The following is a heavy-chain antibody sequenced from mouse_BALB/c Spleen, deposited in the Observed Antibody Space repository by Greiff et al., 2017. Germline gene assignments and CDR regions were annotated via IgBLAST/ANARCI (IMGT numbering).Heavy chain of an antibody. V-gene: IGHV5-17*02. CDR1: GFTFSSFG. D-gene: IGHD2-3*01. CDR2: ISSGSSTI. J-gene: IGHJ4*01. CDR3: ARDDGNYGGYAMDY. Sequence: EVMLVESGGGLVQPGGSRKLSCAASGFTFSSFGMHWVRQAPEKGLEWVAYISSGSSTIYYADTVKGRFTISRDNPKNTLFLQMTSLRSEDTAMYYCARDDGNYGGYAMDYWGQGTSVTVSS.